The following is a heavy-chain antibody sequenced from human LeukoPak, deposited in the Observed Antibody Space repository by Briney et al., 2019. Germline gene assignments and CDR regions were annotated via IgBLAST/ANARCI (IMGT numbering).Heavy chain of an antibody. J-gene: IGHJ4*02. CDR1: GFTFSNYA. Sequence: GGSLRLSCAASGFTFSNYAMHWVRQAPGEGLEWVAVISYDGSNKYYADSVKGRFTISRDNSKNTVYLQMNSLRAEDTAVYYCAKGGSYRSQPYFDYWGQGTPVTVSS. V-gene: IGHV3-30*04. D-gene: IGHD3-16*02. CDR2: ISYDGSNK. CDR3: AKGGSYRSQPYFDY.